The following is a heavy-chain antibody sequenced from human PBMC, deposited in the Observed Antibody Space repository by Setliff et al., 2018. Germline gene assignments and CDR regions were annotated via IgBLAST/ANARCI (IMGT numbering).Heavy chain of an antibody. Sequence: SETLSLTCAVYGGSFSTYYWSWIRQPPGKGLEWIGSIYYSGSTNYNPSLKSRVTISVDTSKNQFSLKLSSVTAADTAVYYCTVYNTGSSKDHYWGQGTPVTVSS. CDR2: IYYSGST. CDR1: GGSFSTYY. CDR3: TVYNTGSSKDHY. J-gene: IGHJ4*02. D-gene: IGHD2-8*02. V-gene: IGHV4-59*01.